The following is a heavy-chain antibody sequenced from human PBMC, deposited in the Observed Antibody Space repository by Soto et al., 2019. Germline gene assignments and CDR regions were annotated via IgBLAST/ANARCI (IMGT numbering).Heavy chain of an antibody. CDR3: ACSGGGSFNWFDP. D-gene: IGHD2-15*01. CDR2: ISSNGGST. Sequence: PGGSLRLSCSASGFTFSSYAMHWVRQAPGKGLEYVSAISSNGGSTYYADSVKGRLTISRDNSKNTLYLQMSSLRAEDTAVYYCACSGGGSFNWFDPWGQGTLVTVSS. V-gene: IGHV3-64D*06. J-gene: IGHJ5*02. CDR1: GFTFSSYA.